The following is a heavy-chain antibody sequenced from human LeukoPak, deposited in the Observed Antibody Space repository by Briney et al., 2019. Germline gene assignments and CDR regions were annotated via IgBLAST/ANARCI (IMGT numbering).Heavy chain of an antibody. CDR1: GYTFTSYA. CDR2: INTNTGNP. J-gene: IGHJ4*02. CDR3: VVDTWDY. Sequence: ASVKVSCKASGYTFTSYAMNWVRQAPGQGLEWMGWINTNTGNPTYAQGFTGRFVFSLDTSASTAYLHISGLKPEDTALYYCVVDTWDYWGQGALVTVSS. V-gene: IGHV7-4-1*02.